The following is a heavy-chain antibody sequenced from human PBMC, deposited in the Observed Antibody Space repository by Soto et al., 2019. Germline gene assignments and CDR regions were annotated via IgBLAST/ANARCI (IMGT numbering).Heavy chain of an antibody. V-gene: IGHV3-23*01. CDR1: GFTFSTYA. CDR2: ISGSGGST. D-gene: IGHD4-17*01. CDR3: AKEVPHDYGDYYGY. J-gene: IGHJ4*02. Sequence: EVQLLESGGGLVQPGGSRRLSCAASGFTFSTYAMSWVRQAPGKGLEWVSGISGSGGSTYYADSVKGRFTVSRDNSKNTLYLQMNSLRAEDTAVYYCAKEVPHDYGDYYGYWGQGTLVTVSS.